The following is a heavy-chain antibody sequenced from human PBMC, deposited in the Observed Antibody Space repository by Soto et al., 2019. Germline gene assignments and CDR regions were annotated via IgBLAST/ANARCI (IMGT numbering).Heavy chain of an antibody. Sequence: QVQLQQWGAGLLKPSETLSLTCAVYGGSFSGYYWSWIRQPPGKGLEWIGETNHSGSTNYNPSLKSRVTISVDTSKNQFSLKLSSVTAADTAVYYCARGLSSYDFWSGKNYYYYMDVWGKGTTVTVSS. CDR3: ARGLSSYDFWSGKNYYYYMDV. D-gene: IGHD3-3*01. J-gene: IGHJ6*03. V-gene: IGHV4-34*01. CDR2: TNHSGST. CDR1: GGSFSGYY.